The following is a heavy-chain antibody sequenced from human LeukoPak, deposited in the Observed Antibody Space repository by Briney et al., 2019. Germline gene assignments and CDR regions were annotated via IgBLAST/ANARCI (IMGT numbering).Heavy chain of an antibody. Sequence: GESLKISCKGSGYSFASYWIGWVRQMPGKGLEWMGIIYPGDSDTRYSPSFQGQVTISADKSISTAYLQWSSLKASDTAMYYCARSGCSSTSCRRNWFDPWGQGTLVTVSS. CDR1: GYSFASYW. J-gene: IGHJ5*02. CDR3: ARSGCSSTSCRRNWFDP. D-gene: IGHD2-2*01. CDR2: IYPGDSDT. V-gene: IGHV5-51*01.